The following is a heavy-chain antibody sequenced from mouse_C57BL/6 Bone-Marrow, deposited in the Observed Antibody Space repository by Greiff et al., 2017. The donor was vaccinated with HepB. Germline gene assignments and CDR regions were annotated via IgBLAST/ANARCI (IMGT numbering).Heavy chain of an antibody. CDR1: GFTFSSYA. CDR2: ISDGGSYT. D-gene: IGHD2-3*01. Sequence: EVKLVESGGGLVKPGGSLKLSCAASGFTFSSYAMSWVRQTPEKRLEWVATISDGGSYTYYPDNVKGRFTISRDNAKNNLYLQMSHLKSEDTAMYYCARFYDGYYPFAYWGQGTLVTVSA. CDR3: ARFYDGYYPFAY. J-gene: IGHJ3*01. V-gene: IGHV5-4*03.